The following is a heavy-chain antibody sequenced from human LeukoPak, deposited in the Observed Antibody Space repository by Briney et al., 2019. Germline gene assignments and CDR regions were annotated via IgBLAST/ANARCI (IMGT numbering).Heavy chain of an antibody. CDR2: IYTSGST. CDR3: ARGREDIVVVPAAMMGYYYYYYMDI. D-gene: IGHD2-2*01. Sequence: PSETLSLTCTVSGGSISSYYWSWIRQPAGKGLEWIGRIYTSGSTNYNPSLKSRVTMSVDTSKNQFSLKLSSVTAADTAVYYCARGREDIVVVPAAMMGYYYYYYMDIWGKGTTVTVSS. J-gene: IGHJ6*03. CDR1: GGSISSYY. V-gene: IGHV4-4*07.